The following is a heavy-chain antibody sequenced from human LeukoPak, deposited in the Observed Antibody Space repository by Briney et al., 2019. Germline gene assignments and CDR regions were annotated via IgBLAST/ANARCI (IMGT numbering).Heavy chain of an antibody. CDR2: ITSSSRSYI. D-gene: IGHD4-17*01. J-gene: IGHJ3*02. CDR3: ARDFGTNGDLHAFDI. CDR1: GFTFISYS. V-gene: IGHV3-21*01. Sequence: PGGSLRLSCAASGFTFISYSMNWVRQAPGKGLEWVSSITSSSRSYIYYADSVKGRFTISRDNAKNSLYLQMNSLRAEDTAVYYCARDFGTNGDLHAFDIWGQGTMVRVSS.